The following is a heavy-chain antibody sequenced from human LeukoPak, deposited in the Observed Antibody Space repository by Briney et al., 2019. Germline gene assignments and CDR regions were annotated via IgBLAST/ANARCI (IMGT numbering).Heavy chain of an antibody. CDR2: IYYSGST. D-gene: IGHD3-10*01. CDR3: ARAGLWFGELPPGGWFDP. V-gene: IGHV4-39*07. Sequence: PSETLSLTCTVSSDSISSYYWGWIRQPPGKGLEWIGSIYYSGSTYYNPSLKSRVTISVDTSKNQFSLKLSSVTAADTAVYYCARAGLWFGELPPGGWFDPWGQGTLVTVSS. CDR1: SDSISSYY. J-gene: IGHJ5*02.